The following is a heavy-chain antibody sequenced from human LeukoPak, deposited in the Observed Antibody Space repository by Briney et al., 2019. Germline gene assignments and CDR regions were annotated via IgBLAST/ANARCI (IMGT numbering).Heavy chain of an antibody. CDR2: IYHSGST. Sequence: SQTLSLTCTVSGGSISSGGYYWGWIRQPPGKGLEWIGNIYHSGSTYYNPSLKSRVTISIDTSKNQFSLRLSSVTAADTAIYYCARAYSSSWYLNWFDPWGQGTLVTVSS. V-gene: IGHV4-39*07. D-gene: IGHD6-13*01. J-gene: IGHJ5*02. CDR3: ARAYSSSWYLNWFDP. CDR1: GGSISSGGYY.